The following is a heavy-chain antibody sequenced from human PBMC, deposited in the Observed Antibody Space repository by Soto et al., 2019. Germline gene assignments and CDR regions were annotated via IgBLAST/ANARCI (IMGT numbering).Heavy chain of an antibody. Sequence: EVQLGESGGGLVQPGGSLRLSCAASGFTFSSYWMHWVRQVPGKGLVWVSRINGDGSSTSYADSVKGRFTISRDNAKNTLYLQMNSLRAEDTAVYYCAGGSSWCSDYWGQGTLVTVSS. J-gene: IGHJ4*02. CDR3: AGGSSWCSDY. CDR2: INGDGSST. V-gene: IGHV3-74*01. CDR1: GFTFSSYW. D-gene: IGHD6-13*01.